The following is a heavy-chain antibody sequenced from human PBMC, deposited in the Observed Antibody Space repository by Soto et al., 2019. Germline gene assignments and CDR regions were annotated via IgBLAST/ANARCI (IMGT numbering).Heavy chain of an antibody. J-gene: IGHJ6*02. Sequence: SETLSLTCTVSGGSISSYYWSWIRQPPGKGLEWIGYIYYSGSTNYNPSLKSRVTISVDTSMNQFSLKLSSVTAADTAVYYCARERGYSYGSDYGMDVWGQGTTVTVSS. D-gene: IGHD5-18*01. CDR2: IYYSGST. CDR3: ARERGYSYGSDYGMDV. CDR1: GGSISSYY. V-gene: IGHV4-59*01.